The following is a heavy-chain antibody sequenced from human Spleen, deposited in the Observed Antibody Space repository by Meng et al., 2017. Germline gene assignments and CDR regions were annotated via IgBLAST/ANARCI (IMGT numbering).Heavy chain of an antibody. CDR1: GFTFDDYA. Sequence: SLKISCGASGFTFDDYAMHWVRQAPGKGLEWVSGISWNSGSINYADSVKGRFTISRDNAKNSLYLQMNSLRAEDTAVYYCARDLPGDYWGQGTLVTVSS. J-gene: IGHJ4*02. CDR3: ARDLPGDY. V-gene: IGHV3-9*01. CDR2: ISWNSGSI.